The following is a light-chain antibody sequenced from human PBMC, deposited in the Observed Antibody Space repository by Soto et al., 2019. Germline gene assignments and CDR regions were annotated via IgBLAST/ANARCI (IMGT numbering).Light chain of an antibody. CDR2: GNS. CDR1: SXNIGAGYD. J-gene: IGLJ1*01. CDR3: QSYDSSLSGV. Sequence: QSVLTQPPSVSGAPGQRVTISCTGSSXNIGAGYDVHWYQQFPGTAPKLLIYGNSNRPSGVPDRFSGSKSGTSASLAITGLQAEDEADYYCQSYDSSLSGVLGSGTKLTVL. V-gene: IGLV1-40*01.